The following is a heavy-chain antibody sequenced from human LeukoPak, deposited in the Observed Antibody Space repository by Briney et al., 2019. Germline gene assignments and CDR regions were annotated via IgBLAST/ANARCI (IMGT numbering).Heavy chain of an antibody. D-gene: IGHD3-10*01. J-gene: IGHJ5*02. V-gene: IGHV5-51*01. CDR2: IYPGDSDT. CDR1: GYSFTSYW. CDR3: ARLVYGSGSYYFWFDP. Sequence: GESLKISCKGSGYSFTSYWIGWVRQMPGKGLEWRGIIYPGDSDTRYSPSFQGQVTISADKSISTAYLQWSSLKASDTAMYYCARLVYGSGSYYFWFDPWGQGTLVTVSS.